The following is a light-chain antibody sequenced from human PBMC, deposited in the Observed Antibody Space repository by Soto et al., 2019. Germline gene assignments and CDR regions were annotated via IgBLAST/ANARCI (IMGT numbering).Light chain of an antibody. J-gene: IGKJ1*01. CDR1: QNINTW. V-gene: IGKV1-5*01. Sequence: DIQMTPSNSTLTASVGDRVTITCRASQNINTWLDWYQQKPGKAPSLLTYDASRLETGVPARFSGSGSGTEFTLTVTSLQPDDFGTYYCQQKNSYPWTFGQGTKVQVK. CDR3: QQKNSYPWT. CDR2: DAS.